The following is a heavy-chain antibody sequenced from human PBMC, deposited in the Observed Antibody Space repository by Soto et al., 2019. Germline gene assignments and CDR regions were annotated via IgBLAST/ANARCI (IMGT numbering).Heavy chain of an antibody. Sequence: GASVKVSCKASGYTSTSYYMHWVRQAPGQGLEWMGIINPSGGSTSYAQKFQGRVTMTRDTSTSTVYMELSSLRSEDTAVYYCARDSGVVTAFPFWYFDLWGRGTLVTVSS. CDR2: INPSGGST. V-gene: IGHV1-46*01. J-gene: IGHJ2*01. D-gene: IGHD2-21*02. CDR1: GYTSTSYY. CDR3: ARDSGVVTAFPFWYFDL.